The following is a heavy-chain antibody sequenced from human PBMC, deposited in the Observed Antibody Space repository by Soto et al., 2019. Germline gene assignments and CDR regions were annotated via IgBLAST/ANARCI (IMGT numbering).Heavy chain of an antibody. Sequence: EVPLLESGGGLVQPGGSLRLSCAASVFTFSSYAISWVRQAPGQGLEWVSAIIGSGGGTYYAASVTGRFTISRDNSKNTMYLQMNSLRAEDTAVYYCAKYYGDYGRYYYYCGMDVWGQGTTVTVSS. V-gene: IGHV3-23*01. D-gene: IGHD4-17*01. CDR3: AKYYGDYGRYYYYCGMDV. CDR1: VFTFSSYA. J-gene: IGHJ6*02. CDR2: IIGSGGGT.